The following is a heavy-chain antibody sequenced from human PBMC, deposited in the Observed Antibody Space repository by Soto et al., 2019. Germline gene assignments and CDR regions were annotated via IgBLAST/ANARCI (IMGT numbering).Heavy chain of an antibody. Sequence: GGSLRLSCAASGFTFSSYSMNWVRQAPGKGLEWVSYISSSSSTIYYADSVKGRFTNSRDNAKNSLYLQMNSLRAEDTAVYYCARDLEERIAAAGLDIWGQGTMVTVSS. J-gene: IGHJ3*02. CDR1: GFTFSSYS. V-gene: IGHV3-48*01. D-gene: IGHD6-13*01. CDR2: ISSSSSTI. CDR3: ARDLEERIAAAGLDI.